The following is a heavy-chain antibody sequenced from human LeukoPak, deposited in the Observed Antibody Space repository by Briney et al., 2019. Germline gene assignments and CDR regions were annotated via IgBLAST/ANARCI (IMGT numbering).Heavy chain of an antibody. CDR2: IYYSGST. J-gene: IGHJ4*02. D-gene: IGHD2-21*02. Sequence: PSETLSLTCTVSGGSISSGDYYWSWIRQPPGKGLEWIGYIYYSGSTYYNPSLKSRVTISVDTSKNQFSLKLSSVTAADTAVYYCASQTHIVVVTGGYYFDYWGQGTLVTVSS. V-gene: IGHV4-30-4*01. CDR3: ASQTHIVVVTGGYYFDY. CDR1: GGSISSGDYY.